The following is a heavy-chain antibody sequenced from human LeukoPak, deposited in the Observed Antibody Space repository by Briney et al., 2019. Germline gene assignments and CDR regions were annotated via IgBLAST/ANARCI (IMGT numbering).Heavy chain of an antibody. Sequence: ASVKVSCKASGGTFSSYAISWVRQAPGQGLEWMGGIIPIFGTANYAQKFQGRVTITADESTSTAYMELSSLRSEDTAVYYCARGPGYCSGGSCYPRDYFDYWGQGTLVTVSS. J-gene: IGHJ4*02. V-gene: IGHV1-69*13. CDR1: GGTFSSYA. CDR3: ARGPGYCSGGSCYPRDYFDY. CDR2: IIPIFGTA. D-gene: IGHD2-15*01.